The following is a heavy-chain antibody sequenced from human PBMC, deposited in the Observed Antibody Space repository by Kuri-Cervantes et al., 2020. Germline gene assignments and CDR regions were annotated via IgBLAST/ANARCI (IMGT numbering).Heavy chain of an antibody. CDR3: ARGRYYYGSGSYYKDYGMDV. J-gene: IGHJ6*02. CDR2: IWYDGSNK. D-gene: IGHD3-10*01. Sequence: GESLKISCAASGFTFSSYGMHWVRQAPGKGLEWVAVIWYDGSNKYYADSVKGRFTISRDNSKNTLYLQMNSLRAEGTAVYYCARGRYYYGSGSYYKDYGMDVWGQGTTVTVSS. CDR1: GFTFSSYG. V-gene: IGHV3-33*01.